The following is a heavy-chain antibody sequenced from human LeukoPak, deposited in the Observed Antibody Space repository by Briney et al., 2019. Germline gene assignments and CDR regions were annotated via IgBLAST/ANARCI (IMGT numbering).Heavy chain of an antibody. J-gene: IGHJ2*01. V-gene: IGHV4-59*08. D-gene: IGHD3-10*01. CDR2: IYYSGST. CDR1: GGSISSYY. Sequence: SETLSLTCTVSGGSISSYYWSWIRQPPGKGLEWIGYIYYSGSTNYNPSLKSRVTISVDTSKNQFSLKLSSVTAADTAVYYCARHPLWFGELSARNWYFDLWGRGTLVTVFS. CDR3: ARHPLWFGELSARNWYFDL.